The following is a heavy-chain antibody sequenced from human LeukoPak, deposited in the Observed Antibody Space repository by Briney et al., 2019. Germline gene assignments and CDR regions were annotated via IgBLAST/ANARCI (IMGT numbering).Heavy chain of an antibody. CDR2: IYPGDSDT. Sequence: GESLKISCKGSGYSFATYWIAWVRQMPGKGLEWMGIIYPGDSDTRYSPSFQGQVTISADKSINTAYLQRSSLKASDTAIYYCTRRGASHDWFDPWGQGTLVTVSS. D-gene: IGHD4/OR15-4a*01. CDR3: TRRGASHDWFDP. J-gene: IGHJ5*02. CDR1: GYSFATYW. V-gene: IGHV5-51*01.